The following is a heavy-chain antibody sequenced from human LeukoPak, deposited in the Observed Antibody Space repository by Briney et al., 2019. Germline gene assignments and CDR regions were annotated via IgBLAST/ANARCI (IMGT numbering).Heavy chain of an antibody. D-gene: IGHD2-2*01. CDR1: GVSISSYY. CDR2: IYTSGST. V-gene: IGHV4-4*07. CDR3: ARSYCSSTSCYDY. J-gene: IGHJ4*02. Sequence: PSETLSLTCTVSGVSISSYYWSWIRQPAGKGLEWIGRIYTSGSTNYNPSLKSRVTMSVDTSKNQFSLKLSCVTAADTAVYYCARSYCSSTSCYDYWGQGTLVTVSS.